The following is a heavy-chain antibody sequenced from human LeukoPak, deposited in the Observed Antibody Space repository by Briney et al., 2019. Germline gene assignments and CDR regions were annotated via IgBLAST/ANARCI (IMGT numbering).Heavy chain of an antibody. D-gene: IGHD3-10*01. CDR1: GGSISTGGFF. CDR3: ARVTGGSGSYYNFDY. Sequence: PSQTLSLTCTVSGGSISTGGFFWSWIRQHPGKGLEWIGYIYYFGNSYYNPSLKSRVTMSVDTSKNQFSLKLSSVTAADTAVYYCARVTGGSGSYYNFDYWGQGTLVTVSS. V-gene: IGHV4-30-4*08. J-gene: IGHJ4*02. CDR2: IYYFGNS.